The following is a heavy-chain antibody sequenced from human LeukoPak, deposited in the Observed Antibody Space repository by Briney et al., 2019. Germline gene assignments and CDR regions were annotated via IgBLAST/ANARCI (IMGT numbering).Heavy chain of an antibody. J-gene: IGHJ4*02. Sequence: GGSLRLSCAASGFTFSSYAMSWVRQAPGTGLERVSAISGSGGSTCYADSVKGRFTISRDNSKNTPYLQMNGLRAEATAVYYCANPRGLYSSGWFDYWGQGTLVTVSS. CDR1: GFTFSSYA. CDR2: ISGSGGST. V-gene: IGHV3-23*01. CDR3: ANPRGLYSSGWFDY. D-gene: IGHD6-19*01.